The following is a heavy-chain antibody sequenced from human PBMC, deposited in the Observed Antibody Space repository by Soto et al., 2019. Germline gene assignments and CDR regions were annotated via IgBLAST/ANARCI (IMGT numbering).Heavy chain of an antibody. D-gene: IGHD1-20*01. CDR1: GFTFDDYT. Sequence: GGSLRLSCAASGFTFDDYTMHWVRQAPGKGLEWVSLISWDGGSTYYADSVKGRFTISRDNSKNSLYLQMNSLRTEDTALYYCAKDISNWNITTWTARTNYYYYGMDVWGQGTTVTVSS. V-gene: IGHV3-43*01. CDR3: AKDISNWNITTWTARTNYYYYGMDV. J-gene: IGHJ6*02. CDR2: ISWDGGST.